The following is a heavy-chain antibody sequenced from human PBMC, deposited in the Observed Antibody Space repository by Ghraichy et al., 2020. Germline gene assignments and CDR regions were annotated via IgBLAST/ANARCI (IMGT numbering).Heavy chain of an antibody. Sequence: SETLSLTCTVSGGSISSYYWSWIRQPPGKGLEWIGYIYYSGSTNYNPSLKSRVTISVDTSKNQFSLKLSSVTAADTAVYYCARELGSSGYHYVHDAFYIWGQGTMVTVSS. CDR3: ARELGSSGYHYVHDAFYI. J-gene: IGHJ3*02. D-gene: IGHD3-22*01. V-gene: IGHV4-59*01. CDR1: GGSISSYY. CDR2: IYYSGST.